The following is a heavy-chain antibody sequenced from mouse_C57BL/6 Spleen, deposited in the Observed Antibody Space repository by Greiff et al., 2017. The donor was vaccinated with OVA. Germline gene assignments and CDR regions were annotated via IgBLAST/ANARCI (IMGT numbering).Heavy chain of an antibody. CDR2: IDPENGDT. V-gene: IGHV14-4*01. Sequence: DVKLQESGAELVRPGASVKLSCTASGFNIKDDYMHWVKQRPEQGLEWIGWIDPENGDTEYASKFQGKATITADTSSNTAYLQLSSLTSEDTAVYYCTTRLRRGEGFAYWGQGTLVTVSA. D-gene: IGHD2-2*01. CDR3: TTRLRRGEGFAY. J-gene: IGHJ3*01. CDR1: GFNIKDDY.